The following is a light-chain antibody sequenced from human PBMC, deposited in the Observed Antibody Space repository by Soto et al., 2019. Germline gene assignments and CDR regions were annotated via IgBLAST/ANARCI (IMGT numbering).Light chain of an antibody. J-gene: IGLJ1*01. CDR1: NIGSKN. V-gene: IGLV3-9*01. Sequence: SYELTQPLSVSVALGQTARITCGRNNIGSKNVHWYQQKPGQAPVLVIYMDSNRPSGIPGRFSGSNSGNTATLTISGAQAGDEADYYCQVWDSSTYVFGTGTKVTVL. CDR2: MDS. CDR3: QVWDSSTYV.